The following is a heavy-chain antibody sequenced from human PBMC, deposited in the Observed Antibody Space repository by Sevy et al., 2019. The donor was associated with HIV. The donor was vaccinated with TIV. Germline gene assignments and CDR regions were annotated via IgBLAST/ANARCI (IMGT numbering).Heavy chain of an antibody. CDR2: IKSKTDGGTT. D-gene: IGHD3-3*01. CDR1: GFTFSNAW. CDR3: TTEFARHDDFQSGYYKPRYSGVDV. Sequence: GGSLRLSCAASGFTFSNAWMSWVRQAPGKGLEWVGRIKSKTDGGTTDYAAPVKGRFTISRDDSTNTLYLEMNSLKTEDTAVDYCTTEFARHDDFQSGYYKPRYSGVDVWGEGATVTVSS. J-gene: IGHJ6*04. V-gene: IGHV3-15*01.